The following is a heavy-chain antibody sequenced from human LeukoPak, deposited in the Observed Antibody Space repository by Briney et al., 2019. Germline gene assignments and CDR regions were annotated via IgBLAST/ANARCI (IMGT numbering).Heavy chain of an antibody. D-gene: IGHD2-8*02. CDR1: NVSISTYY. CDR2: IYYGGAN. CDR3: ARPGGTIDYFDS. V-gene: IGHV4-59*08. Sequence: SDTLSLTCSVSNVSISTYYWRLIRQSPGKGLEWNGYIYYGGANSYNPSPKRRVTITVHSPQNHFSLGLTSLTAADTDLYYCARPGGTIDYFDSWGRGSLVIVSS. J-gene: IGHJ4*02.